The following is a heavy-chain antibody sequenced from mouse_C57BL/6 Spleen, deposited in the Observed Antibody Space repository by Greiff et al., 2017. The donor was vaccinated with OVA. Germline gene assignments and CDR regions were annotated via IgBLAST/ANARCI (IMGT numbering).Heavy chain of an antibody. D-gene: IGHD1-1*01. V-gene: IGHV1-64*01. CDR2: IPPNSGST. Sequence: QVQLQQPGAELVKPGASVKLSCKASGYTFTSYWMHWVKQRPGQGLEWIGMIPPNSGSTNYNEKFKSKATLTVDKSSSTAYMQLSSLTSEDSAVYYCARKGGSSYFDYWGQGTTLTVSS. J-gene: IGHJ2*01. CDR1: GYTFTSYW. CDR3: ARKGGSSYFDY.